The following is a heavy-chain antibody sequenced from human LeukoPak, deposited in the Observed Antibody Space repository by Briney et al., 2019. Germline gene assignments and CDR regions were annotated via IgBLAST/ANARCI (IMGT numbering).Heavy chain of an antibody. J-gene: IGHJ5*02. D-gene: IGHD4-17*01. V-gene: IGHV1-69*01. CDR3: ARDDYGDYGWLDP. CDR2: IIPIFGTA. Sequence: SVKVSCKASGGTFSSYAISWVRQAPGQGLEWMGGIIPIFGTANYAQKFQGRVTITADESTSTAYMELSSLRSEDTAVYYCARDDYGDYGWLDPWGQGTLVTVSS. CDR1: GGTFSSYA.